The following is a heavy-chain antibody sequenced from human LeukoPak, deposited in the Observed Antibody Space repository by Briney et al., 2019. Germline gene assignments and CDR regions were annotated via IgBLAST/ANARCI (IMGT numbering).Heavy chain of an antibody. Sequence: PGGSLRLSCAASGFTFSSYAMHWVRQAPDKGLEWVAVIWYDGSKKDYADSVKGRFTISRDNSKNTLYLQMNSLRAEDTAVYYCARGGRIEVVSWYFDLWGRGTLVTVSS. V-gene: IGHV3-33*01. CDR2: IWYDGSKK. J-gene: IGHJ2*01. CDR3: ARGGRIEVVSWYFDL. D-gene: IGHD3-22*01. CDR1: GFTFSSYA.